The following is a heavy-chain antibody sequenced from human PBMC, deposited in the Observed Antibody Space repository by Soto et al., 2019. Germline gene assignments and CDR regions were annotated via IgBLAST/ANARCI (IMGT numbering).Heavy chain of an antibody. CDR3: AKGTYYYDSSFDY. J-gene: IGHJ4*02. Sequence: GGSLRLSCAASGFTFSSYGMHWVRQAPGKGLEWVAVISYDGSNKYYADSVKGRFTISRDNSKNTLYLQMNSLRAEDTAVYYCAKGTYYYDSSFDYWGQGTLVTVSS. CDR2: ISYDGSNK. V-gene: IGHV3-30*18. D-gene: IGHD3-22*01. CDR1: GFTFSSYG.